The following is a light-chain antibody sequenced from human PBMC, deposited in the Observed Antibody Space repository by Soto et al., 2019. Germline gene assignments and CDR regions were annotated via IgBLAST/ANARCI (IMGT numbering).Light chain of an antibody. V-gene: IGKV1-12*01. CDR2: AAS. J-gene: IGKJ2*01. CDR3: QQANRLPDT. CDR1: QDISSW. Sequence: DIQMTQSPSSVSASVGDTVTITCRASQDISSWLAWYQQKPGKAPKLLIYAASSLQSGVPSRFSGSGSGTEFTLTISSLQPEDFATYFCQQANRLPDTFGQGTKLEIK.